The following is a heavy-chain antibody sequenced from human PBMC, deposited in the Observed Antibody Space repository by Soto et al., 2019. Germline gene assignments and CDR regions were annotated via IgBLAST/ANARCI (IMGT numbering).Heavy chain of an antibody. CDR2: ISDTGGSA. V-gene: IGHV3-64D*06. Sequence: GGSLRLSCSASGFTFNKYGMHWVRQAPGTGLEYVSGISDTGGSAFHADSVKGRFTISRDNSKGTLFLQMSSLRAEDTAVYYCVKHDFWTLYNTGLDSWGQGTLVTVSS. D-gene: IGHD3-3*01. CDR1: GFTFNKYG. J-gene: IGHJ4*02. CDR3: VKHDFWTLYNTGLDS.